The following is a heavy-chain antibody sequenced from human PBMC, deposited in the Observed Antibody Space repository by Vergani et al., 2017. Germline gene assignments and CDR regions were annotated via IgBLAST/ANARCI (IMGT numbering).Heavy chain of an antibody. Sequence: QVQLVQSGAEVKKPGASVKVSCKASGYTFTSYGISWVRQAPGQGLEWMGWISAYNGNTNYAQKLQGRVTMTTDTSTSTAYMELRSLRSDDTAVYYCARASSDYDFWSGYYTHLGYWGQGTLVTVSS. CDR2: ISAYNGNT. CDR3: ARASSDYDFWSGYYTHLGY. D-gene: IGHD3-3*01. V-gene: IGHV1-18*01. CDR1: GYTFTSYG. J-gene: IGHJ4*02.